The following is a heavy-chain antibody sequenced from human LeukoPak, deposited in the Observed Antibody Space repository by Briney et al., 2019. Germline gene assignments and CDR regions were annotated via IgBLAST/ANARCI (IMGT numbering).Heavy chain of an antibody. D-gene: IGHD2-21*02. J-gene: IGHJ5*02. CDR3: AIQVYCGADCSLDP. Sequence: SVKVSCKASGGTFSSYAISWVRQTPGQGLEWMGRIIPILGIANYAQKFQGRVTITADKSTSTAYMELSSLRSEDTAVYYCAIQVYCGADCSLDPWGQGPLVTVPS. V-gene: IGHV1-69*04. CDR1: GGTFSSYA. CDR2: IIPILGIA.